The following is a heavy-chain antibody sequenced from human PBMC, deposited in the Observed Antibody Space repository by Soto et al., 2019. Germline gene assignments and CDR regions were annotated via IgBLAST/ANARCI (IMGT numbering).Heavy chain of an antibody. D-gene: IGHD2-15*01. CDR1: GYTFTSYG. J-gene: IGHJ5*02. V-gene: IGHV1-18*04. CDR2: ISAHNGNT. CDR3: ARAQVRYCSCRGGYGGRFVP. Sequence: GASVKLCSKASGYTFTSYGISWVRQASGQGHEWMGWISAHNGNTNYAQKLQGRVTTTTDTSTSTAYMELRSLRSDDTAVYYCARAQVRYCSCRGGYGGRFVPLGQGTLVTVAS.